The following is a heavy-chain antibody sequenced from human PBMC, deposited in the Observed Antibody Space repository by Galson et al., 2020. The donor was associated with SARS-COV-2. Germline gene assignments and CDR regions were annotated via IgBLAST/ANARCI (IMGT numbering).Heavy chain of an antibody. CDR1: GFTLSNYD. J-gene: IGHJ6*03. CDR3: ARSNHTSFRSRGRWYEYYCMDV. D-gene: IGHD3-16*01. V-gene: IGHV3-13*01. CDR2: IGTAGDT. Sequence: GESLKIPCAASGFTLSNYDMHLVRQATGKGLEWVSAIGTAGDTYYPRPVKARFTIPRENAHNYLHLQMNSLSAGDTAVYYCARSNHTSFRSRGRWYEYYCMDVWGKGNTVTVSS.